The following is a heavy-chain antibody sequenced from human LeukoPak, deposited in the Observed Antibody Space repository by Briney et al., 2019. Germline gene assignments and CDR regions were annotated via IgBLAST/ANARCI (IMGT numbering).Heavy chain of an antibody. Sequence: SETLSLTCTVSGGSISSYYWSWIRQPPGKGLEWIGYIYTSGSTNYNPSLKSRVTISVDTSKNQFSLKLSSVTAADTAVYYCARFRGSYRVYYYYYYMDVWAKGPRSPSP. CDR1: GGSISSYY. CDR2: IYTSGST. CDR3: ARFRGSYRVYYYYYYMDV. D-gene: IGHD1-26*01. J-gene: IGHJ6*03. V-gene: IGHV4-4*09.